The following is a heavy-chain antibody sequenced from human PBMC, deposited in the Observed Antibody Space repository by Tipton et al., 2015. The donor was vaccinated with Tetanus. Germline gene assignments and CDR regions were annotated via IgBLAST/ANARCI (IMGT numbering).Heavy chain of an antibody. CDR3: ATVGAGLRRREGPLDS. J-gene: IGHJ3*02. CDR1: GYTLTSYH. V-gene: IGHV1-46*01. D-gene: IGHD1-1*01. CDR2: IVPLFGSA. Sequence: QSGAEVKKSGASVKVSCKASGYTLTSYHMHWVRQAPGQGLEWMGMIVPLFGSAYYAQKFQDRVTITADKSASTAYLDLRSLKSDDTAVYYCATVGAGLRRREGPLDSWGQGTMVTVSS.